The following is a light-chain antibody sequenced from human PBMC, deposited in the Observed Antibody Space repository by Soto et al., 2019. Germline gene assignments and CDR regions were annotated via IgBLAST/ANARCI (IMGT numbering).Light chain of an antibody. Sequence: EIVLTQSPGTLSLSPGERGTLSCRASQSLSSSDLAWYQHKSGQAPRLLIYGASSRATGIPDRFSGSGFGTDFTLTISRLEPEDFAVYYCQQYGSSPWTFGQGTKVEIK. J-gene: IGKJ1*01. CDR3: QQYGSSPWT. V-gene: IGKV3-20*01. CDR1: QSLSSSD. CDR2: GAS.